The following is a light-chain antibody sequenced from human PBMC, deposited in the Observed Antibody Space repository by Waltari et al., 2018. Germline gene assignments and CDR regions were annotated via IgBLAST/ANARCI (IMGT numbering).Light chain of an antibody. Sequence: DIQMTQSPSSLSASAGDRLPITCQASQHIYNYLNWYQQKPGKAPKLLIYAASNLQTGVPSRFSGGGSGTDFTFVISNLQPEDIATYYCQQYEGLPRTFGQGTKLEMK. J-gene: IGKJ2*02. CDR3: QQYEGLPRT. V-gene: IGKV1-33*01. CDR2: AAS. CDR1: QHIYNY.